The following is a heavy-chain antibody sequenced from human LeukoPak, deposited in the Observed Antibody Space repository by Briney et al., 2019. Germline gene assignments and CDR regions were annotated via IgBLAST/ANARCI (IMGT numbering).Heavy chain of an antibody. Sequence: SETLSLTCTVSGGSISSYYWSWIRQPPGKGLEWIGYIYYSGSTNYNPSLKSRVTISVDTSKNQFSLKLSSVTAADTAVYYCARGTRDSAGLWSAFDIWGQGTMVTVSS. CDR3: ARGTRDSAGLWSAFDI. CDR1: GGSISSYY. V-gene: IGHV4-59*01. D-gene: IGHD6-13*01. CDR2: IYYSGST. J-gene: IGHJ3*02.